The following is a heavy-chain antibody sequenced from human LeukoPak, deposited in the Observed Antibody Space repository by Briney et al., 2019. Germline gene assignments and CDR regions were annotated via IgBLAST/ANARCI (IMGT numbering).Heavy chain of an antibody. Sequence: SETLSLTCTVSGYSISSGYYWGWIRQPPGKGLEWIGRIYSSGSTHYNPSLKSRVSISRDTSKNHFSLNLRSVTAADTAVYYCARDKGTMPFDIWGQGTMVTVSS. CDR1: GYSISSGYY. D-gene: IGHD4/OR15-4a*01. J-gene: IGHJ3*02. V-gene: IGHV4-38-2*02. CDR3: ARDKGTMPFDI. CDR2: IYSSGST.